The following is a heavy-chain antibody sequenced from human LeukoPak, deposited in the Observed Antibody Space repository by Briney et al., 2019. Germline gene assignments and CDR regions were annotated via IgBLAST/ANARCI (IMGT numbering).Heavy chain of an antibody. V-gene: IGHV3-23*01. CDR3: ASVPASGIAARRDY. Sequence: GGSLRLSCAASGFTFSSYAMSWVRQAPGKGLEWVSAISGSGGSTYYADSVKGRFTISRDNSKNTLYLQMNSLRAEDTAVYYCASVPASGIAARRDYWGQGTLVTVSS. CDR2: ISGSGGST. D-gene: IGHD6-6*01. CDR1: GFTFSSYA. J-gene: IGHJ4*02.